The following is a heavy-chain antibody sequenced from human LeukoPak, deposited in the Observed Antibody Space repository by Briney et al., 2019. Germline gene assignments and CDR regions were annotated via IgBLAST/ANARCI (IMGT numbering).Heavy chain of an antibody. CDR2: IYPGDSDT. CDR3: VRRQGYCTTGVCYTQYGMDV. V-gene: IGHV5-51*01. CDR1: GYSFTTYW. J-gene: IGHJ6*02. D-gene: IGHD2-8*01. Sequence: GDSLKISCKGYGYSFTTYWIGWVRQMLGKGLEWMGFIYPGDSDTRYSPSFQGQVIISVDKSISTAYLQWSSLRASDTAMYYCVRRQGYCTTGVCYTQYGMDVWAQGTTVTVSS.